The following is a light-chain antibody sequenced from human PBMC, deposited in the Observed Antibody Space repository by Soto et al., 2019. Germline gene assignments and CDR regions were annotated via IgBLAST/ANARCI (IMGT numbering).Light chain of an antibody. J-gene: IGKJ1*01. V-gene: IGKV3-20*01. CDR2: DAS. CDR1: QSVSNTH. CDR3: HQYGTSSQT. Sequence: EIVLTQSPGALSLSPGESATLSCRASQSVSNTHVAWYQQRPGQAPRLLIYDASRRDIGVPDRFSGSGSGTDFTLTISGLEPEDFAVYVCHQYGTSSQTFRQGIKVYIK.